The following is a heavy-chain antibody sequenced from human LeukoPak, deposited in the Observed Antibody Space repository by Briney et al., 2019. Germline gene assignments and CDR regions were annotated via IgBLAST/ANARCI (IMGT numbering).Heavy chain of an antibody. V-gene: IGHV1-69*05. D-gene: IGHD3-22*01. J-gene: IGHJ4*02. CDR3: ARVAHEYYYDSSGYYA. Sequence: ASVKVSCKASGGTFSSYAISWVRQAPGQGLEWMGRIIPIFGTANYAQKFQGRVTITTDESTSTVYMELSSLRSEDTAVYYCARVAHEYYYDSSGYYAWGQGTLVTVSS. CDR2: IIPIFGTA. CDR1: GGTFSSYA.